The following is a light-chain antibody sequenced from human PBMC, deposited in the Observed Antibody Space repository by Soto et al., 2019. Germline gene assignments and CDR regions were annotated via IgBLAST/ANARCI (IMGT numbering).Light chain of an antibody. J-gene: IGKJ4*01. Sequence: PGERATLSCRASQSVSSRYLAWYQQKPGQAPRLLMYDASIRATGIPDRISGSGSGTDFTLTISRLEDEDFAVYSCQHHNTFGGGTKVDIK. CDR1: QSVSSRY. V-gene: IGKV3D-20*02. CDR3: QHHNT. CDR2: DAS.